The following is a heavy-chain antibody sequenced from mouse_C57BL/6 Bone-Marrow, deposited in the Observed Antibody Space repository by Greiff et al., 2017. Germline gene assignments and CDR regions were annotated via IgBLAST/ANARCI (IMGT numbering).Heavy chain of an antibody. V-gene: IGHV1-63*01. D-gene: IGHD1-2*01. J-gene: IGHJ3*01. CDR1: GYTFTNYW. Sequence: VQLQQSGAELVRPGTSVKMSCKASGYTFTNYWIGWAKQRPGHGLEWIGDIYPGGGYTNYTEKFKGKATLTADKSSSTAYMQFSSLTSEDSAIYYCARSYYYGWGFAYWGQGTRVTVSA. CDR3: ARSYYYGWGFAY. CDR2: IYPGGGYT.